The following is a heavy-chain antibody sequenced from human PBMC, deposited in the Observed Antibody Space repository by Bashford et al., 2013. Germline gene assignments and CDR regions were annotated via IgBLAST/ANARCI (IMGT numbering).Heavy chain of an antibody. CDR3: AKDRDDYGDPECFDI. J-gene: IGHJ3*02. Sequence: VRQAPGKGLEWVSAISGSSGSTYYADSVKGRFTISRDNSKYTLYLQMNSLRADDTAVYYCAKDRDDYGDPECFDIWGLGTMVTVS. D-gene: IGHD4-17*01. V-gene: IGHV3-23*01. CDR2: ISGSSGST.